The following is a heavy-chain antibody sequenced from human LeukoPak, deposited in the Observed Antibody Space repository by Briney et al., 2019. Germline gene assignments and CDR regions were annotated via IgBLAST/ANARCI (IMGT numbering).Heavy chain of an antibody. CDR2: IKQDGSEK. J-gene: IGHJ4*02. V-gene: IGHV3-7*01. D-gene: IGHD3-10*01. Sequence: GGSLRLSCAASGFTFSSYAMHWVRRAPGKGLEWVANIKQDGSEKYYVDSVKGRFTMSRDNAKNSLYLQMNSLRAEDTAVYYCARETYYYGSGSYCFDYWGQGTLVTVSS. CDR3: ARETYYYGSGSYCFDY. CDR1: GFTFSSYA.